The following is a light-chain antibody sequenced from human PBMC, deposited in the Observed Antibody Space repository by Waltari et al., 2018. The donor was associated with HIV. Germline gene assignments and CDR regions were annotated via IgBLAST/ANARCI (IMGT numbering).Light chain of an antibody. CDR2: DNK. CDR3: GTWDSSLSAYVV. CDR1: SSNIGSNY. V-gene: IGLV1-51*01. J-gene: IGLJ2*01. Sequence: QSVLTQPPSVSAAPGQKVTISCSGSSSNIGSNYVSWYQQLPGTAPKLLIYDNKKRPSGIPDRFSGSKSGTSATLGITGLQTGDEAEFYCGTWDSSLSAYVVFGGGTKLTVL.